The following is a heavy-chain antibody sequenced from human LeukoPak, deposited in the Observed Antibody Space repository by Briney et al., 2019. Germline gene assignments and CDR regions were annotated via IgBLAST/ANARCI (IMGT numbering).Heavy chain of an antibody. CDR2: IYTSGST. CDR1: GGSISSYY. V-gene: IGHV4-4*07. J-gene: IGHJ6*03. Sequence: SSETLSLTCTVSGGSISSYYWSWIRQPAGKGLEWIGRIYTSGSTNYNPSLKSRVTMSVDTSKNQFSLKLSSVTAADTAVYYCARDPIGGGWFGELSNYMDVWGKGTTVTISS. CDR3: ARDPIGGGWFGELSNYMDV. D-gene: IGHD3-10*01.